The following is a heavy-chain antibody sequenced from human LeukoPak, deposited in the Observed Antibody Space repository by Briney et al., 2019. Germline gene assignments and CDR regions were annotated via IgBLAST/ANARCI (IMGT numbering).Heavy chain of an antibody. Sequence: PGGSLRLSCAASGISFSNYYKSWIRQAPGKGLEWVSYISSSGGTIYYADSVKGRFTISRDNANNSLYLQMNSPRADDTAVYYCARGGSGSYNYYYYGMDVWGQGTTVTVSS. V-gene: IGHV3-11*01. CDR2: ISSSGGTI. CDR1: GISFSNYY. J-gene: IGHJ6*02. CDR3: ARGGSGSYNYYYYGMDV. D-gene: IGHD3-10*01.